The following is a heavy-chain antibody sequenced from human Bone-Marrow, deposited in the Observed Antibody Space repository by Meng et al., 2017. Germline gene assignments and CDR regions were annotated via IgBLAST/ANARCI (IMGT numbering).Heavy chain of an antibody. CDR2: INDRGSP. D-gene: IGHD6-19*01. Sequence: VQLQEGGAGPVQPAETLAPPCAVYGESFSDSYSSWIRQRAGKGLGWIREINDRGSPNYSPSLKRRITISVDKSKKQFSLKLGYVTAADMAVYYCARDGGKQWLVRGALHNYFDYWGQGTLVTVSS. CDR1: GESFSDSY. V-gene: IGHV4-34*01. CDR3: ARDGGKQWLVRGALHNYFDY. J-gene: IGHJ4*02.